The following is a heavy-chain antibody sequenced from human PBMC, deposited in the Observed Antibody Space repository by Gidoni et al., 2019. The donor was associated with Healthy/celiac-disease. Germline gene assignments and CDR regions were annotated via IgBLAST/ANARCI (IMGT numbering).Heavy chain of an antibody. J-gene: IGHJ4*02. CDR1: GGSFSGYY. Sequence: QVQLPQWGAGLLKPSETLSLTCAVYGGSFSGYYWSWIRQPPGKGMEWIGEINHGESTNYNPSLKSRVTISVDTSKNQFSLKLSSVTAADTAVYYCARGEKGAKGSFDYWGQGTLVTVSS. CDR2: INHGEST. V-gene: IGHV4-34*01. D-gene: IGHD1-26*01. CDR3: ARGEKGAKGSFDY.